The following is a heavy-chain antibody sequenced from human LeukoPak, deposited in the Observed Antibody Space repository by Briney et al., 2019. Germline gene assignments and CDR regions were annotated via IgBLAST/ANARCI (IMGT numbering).Heavy chain of an antibody. CDR1: GGTFSSYA. CDR2: IIPIFGTA. V-gene: IGHV1-69*13. CDR3: ARDRPDNYDFWSGSPDWFDP. Sequence: VASVKVSCKASGGTFSSYAISWVRQAPGQGLEWMGGIIPIFGTANYAQKFQGRVTITADGSTSTAYMELSSLRSEDTAVYYCARDRPDNYDFWSGSPDWFDPWGQGTLVTVSS. J-gene: IGHJ5*02. D-gene: IGHD3-3*01.